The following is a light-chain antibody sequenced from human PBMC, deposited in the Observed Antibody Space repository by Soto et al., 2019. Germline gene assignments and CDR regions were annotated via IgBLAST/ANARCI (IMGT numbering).Light chain of an antibody. V-gene: IGLV1-47*02. J-gene: IGLJ1*01. Sequence: QSVLTQPPSASGTPGQRVTISCSGSSSNIGSNYVYWYQQLPGTAPKLLIYSNNQRPSGVPDRFSGSKSGTSASLAISGLRSEDEADYYCAAWDDSLSGFNVFGTGTKGTVL. CDR1: SSNIGSNY. CDR3: AAWDDSLSGFNV. CDR2: SNN.